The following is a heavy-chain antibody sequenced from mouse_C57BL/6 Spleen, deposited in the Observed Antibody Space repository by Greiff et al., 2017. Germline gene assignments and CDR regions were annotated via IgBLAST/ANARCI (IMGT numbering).Heavy chain of an antibody. CDR2: ISSGSSTI. CDR1: GFTFSDYG. V-gene: IGHV5-17*01. CDR3: ARANWDFDY. Sequence: EVKLMESGGGLVKPGGSLKLSCAASGFTFSDYGMHWVRQAPEKGLEWVAYISSGSSTIYYADKVKGRFTISRDNAKNTLFLQMASLRSEDTAMYYCARANWDFDYWGQGTTLTVSS. J-gene: IGHJ2*01. D-gene: IGHD4-1*01.